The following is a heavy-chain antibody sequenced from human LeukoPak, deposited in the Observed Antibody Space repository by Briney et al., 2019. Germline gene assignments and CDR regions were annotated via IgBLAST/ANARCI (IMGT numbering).Heavy chain of an antibody. V-gene: IGHV6-1*01. Sequence: SQTLSLTCAISGDSVSSDSSAWNWFRQSPSRGLEGLGRTYYRSRWYYDYAVSVKSRITINPDTSKNQFSLQLNSVTPEDTGVYYCARGGHFEYWGQGTLVTVSS. CDR1: GDSVSSDSSA. J-gene: IGHJ4*02. CDR2: TYYRSRWYY. D-gene: IGHD6-25*01. CDR3: ARGGHFEY.